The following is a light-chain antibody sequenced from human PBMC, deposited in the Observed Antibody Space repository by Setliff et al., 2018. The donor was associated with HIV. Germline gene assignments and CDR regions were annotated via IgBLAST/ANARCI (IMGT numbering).Light chain of an antibody. J-gene: IGLJ2*01. CDR2: EVN. V-gene: IGLV2-14*01. CDR1: SSDVGGYNY. Sequence: QSALTQPPSASGSPGQSVTISCTGTSSDVGGYNYVSWYRQHPGKAPKLIIYEVNNRPSGVSNRFSGSKSGNTASLTISRLQAEDEADYYCSSYTSSSTYVVFGGGTKGTVL. CDR3: SSYTSSSTYVV.